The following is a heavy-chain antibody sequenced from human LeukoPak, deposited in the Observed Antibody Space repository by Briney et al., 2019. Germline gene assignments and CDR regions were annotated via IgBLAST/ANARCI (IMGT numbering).Heavy chain of an antibody. CDR3: ARDREGDWSLDY. CDR2: IWYDGSNK. V-gene: IGHV3-33*08. CDR1: RFNVSTNY. D-gene: IGHD2-21*02. Sequence: GGSLRLSCAASRFNVSTNYMSWVRQAPGKGLEWVAVIWYDGSNKYYADSVKGRFTISRDNSKNTLYLQMNSLRAEDTAVYYCARDREGDWSLDYWGQGILVTVSS. J-gene: IGHJ4*02.